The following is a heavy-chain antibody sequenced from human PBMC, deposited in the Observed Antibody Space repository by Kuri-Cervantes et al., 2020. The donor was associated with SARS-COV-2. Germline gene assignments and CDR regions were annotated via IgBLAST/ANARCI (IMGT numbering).Heavy chain of an antibody. CDR3: ARGFIDIVVVPAAPGRHFDY. CDR1: GYTLTELS. D-gene: IGHD2-2*01. Sequence: GGSLRLSCKVSGYTLTELSMHWVRQAPGKGLEWMGGFDPEDGETIYAQKFQGRVTMTRDTSTSTVYMELSSLRSEDTAVYYCARGFIDIVVVPAAPGRHFDYWGQGTLVTVSS. CDR2: FDPEDGET. V-gene: IGHV1-24*01. J-gene: IGHJ4*02.